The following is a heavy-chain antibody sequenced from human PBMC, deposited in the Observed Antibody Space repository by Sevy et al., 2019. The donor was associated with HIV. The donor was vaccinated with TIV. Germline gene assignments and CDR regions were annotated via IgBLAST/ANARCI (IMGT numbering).Heavy chain of an antibody. V-gene: IGHV3-7*01. Sequence: GCSLRLSCAASGFTFNMYWMTWVRQAPGKGLEWVANIKEDGSERNYLDSVKGRFTISRDNAKESLYLQINSLRAEDTAVYYCARHCSGGSCYSLLPHYYYGMDVWGQGTTVTVSS. J-gene: IGHJ6*02. D-gene: IGHD2-15*01. CDR2: IKEDGSER. CDR1: GFTFNMYW. CDR3: ARHCSGGSCYSLLPHYYYGMDV.